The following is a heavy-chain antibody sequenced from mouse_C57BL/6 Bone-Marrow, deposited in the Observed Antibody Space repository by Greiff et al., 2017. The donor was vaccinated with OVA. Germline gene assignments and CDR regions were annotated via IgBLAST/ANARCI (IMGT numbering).Heavy chain of an antibody. CDR2: ISSGGDYI. CDR1: GFTFSSYA. Sequence: EVQGVESGAGLVKPGGSLKLSCAASGFTFSSYAMSWVRQTPEKRLEWVAYISSGGDYIYYADTVKGQFTISRDNARNTLYLQLRSLKSEDTAMYYCTRLLDALDYWGQGTSVTVSS. D-gene: IGHD2-1*01. V-gene: IGHV5-9-1*02. CDR3: TRLLDALDY. J-gene: IGHJ4*01.